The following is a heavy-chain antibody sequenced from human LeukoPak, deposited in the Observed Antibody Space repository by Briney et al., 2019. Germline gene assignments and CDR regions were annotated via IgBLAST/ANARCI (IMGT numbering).Heavy chain of an antibody. CDR1: GFTFSNYA. V-gene: IGHV3-30*04. Sequence: WWSLSLSCAASGFTFSNYAMHWVRQAAGRGLQWVGVISYDGSDVNFADSVKGRFTISRDNSKSTLYLQLNSLRVEDTAVYYCARDNNGDYWGQGTLVTVSS. CDR3: ARDNNGDY. J-gene: IGHJ4*02. D-gene: IGHD1-14*01. CDR2: ISYDGSDV.